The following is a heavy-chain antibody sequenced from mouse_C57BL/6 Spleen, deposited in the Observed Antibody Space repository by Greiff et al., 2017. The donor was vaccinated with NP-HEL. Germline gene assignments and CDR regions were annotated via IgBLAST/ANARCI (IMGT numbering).Heavy chain of an antibody. V-gene: IGHV1-50*01. Sequence: VQLQQPGAELVKPGASVKLSCKASGYTFTSYWMQWVKQRPGQGLEWIGEIDPSDSYTNYNQKFKGKATLTVDTSSSTAYMQLSSLTSEDSAVYYCARKGDYYTPFAYWGQGTLVTVSA. J-gene: IGHJ3*01. CDR1: GYTFTSYW. CDR3: ARKGDYYTPFAY. D-gene: IGHD1-1*01. CDR2: IDPSDSYT.